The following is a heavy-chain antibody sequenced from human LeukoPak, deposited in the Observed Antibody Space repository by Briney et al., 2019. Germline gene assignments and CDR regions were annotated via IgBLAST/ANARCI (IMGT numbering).Heavy chain of an antibody. D-gene: IGHD3-3*01. V-gene: IGHV3-48*03. J-gene: IGHJ4*02. CDR3: ARERDDYYFDY. CDR1: GFTFSSYE. CDR2: IDSGSNKI. Sequence: GGSLRLSCAASGFTFSSYEMIWVRQAPGKGLEWVAYIDSGSNKIYYADSVRGRLTISRDNAKNSLYLQMNSLRAEDTAVYYCARERDDYYFDYWGQGTLVTVSS.